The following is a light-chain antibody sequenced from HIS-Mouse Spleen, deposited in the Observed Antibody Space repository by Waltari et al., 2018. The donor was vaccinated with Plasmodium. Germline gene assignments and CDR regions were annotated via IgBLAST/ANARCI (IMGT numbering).Light chain of an antibody. CDR2: EGS. CDR3: CSYAGSSTFV. Sequence: QSALTQPASVSGSPGQSITISCTGTSSDVGSSTLVSSYQQHTGKAPKLRIYEGSKRPSGVSNRFSGSKSGNTASLTISGLQAEDEADYYCCSYAGSSTFVFGGGTKLTVL. J-gene: IGLJ3*02. CDR1: SSDVGSSTL. V-gene: IGLV2-23*03.